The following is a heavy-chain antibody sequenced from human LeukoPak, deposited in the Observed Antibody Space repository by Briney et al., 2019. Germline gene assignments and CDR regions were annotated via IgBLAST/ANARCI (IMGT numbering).Heavy chain of an antibody. J-gene: IGHJ4*02. CDR2: INSDGSST. CDR1: GFTFSSYW. CDR3: TRSMSGYDYSPDY. D-gene: IGHD6-25*01. Sequence: PGGSLRLSCAASGFTFSSYWMHWVRQAPGKGLVWVSRINSDGSSTAYAGSVKGRFTISRDNAKNTLYLQMNSLRAEDTAVYYCTRSMSGYDYSPDYWGQGTLVTVSS. V-gene: IGHV3-74*03.